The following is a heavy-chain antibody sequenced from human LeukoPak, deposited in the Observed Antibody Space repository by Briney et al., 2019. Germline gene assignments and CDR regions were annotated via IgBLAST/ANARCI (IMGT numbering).Heavy chain of an antibody. CDR1: GGSFSGYY. Sequence: SETLSLTCAVYGGSFSGYYWSWIRQPPGKGLEWIGEINHSGSTNYNPSLKSRVTISVDTSKNQFSLKLSSVTAADPAVYYCARSYCSSTSCYLYAMDVGGKGPRVTVSS. V-gene: IGHV4-34*01. D-gene: IGHD2-2*01. J-gene: IGHJ6*04. CDR3: ARSYCSSTSCYLYAMDV. CDR2: INHSGST.